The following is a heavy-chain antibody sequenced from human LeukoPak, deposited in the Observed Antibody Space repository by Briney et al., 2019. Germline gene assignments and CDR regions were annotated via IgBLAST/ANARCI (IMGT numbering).Heavy chain of an antibody. J-gene: IGHJ4*02. CDR3: ARGVRGYNWNYFDY. CDR2: ISSSGSTI. D-gene: IGHD1-20*01. V-gene: IGHV3-11*04. Sequence: PGGSLRLSCAASGFTFSDYYMSWIRQAPGKGLERVSYISSSGSTIYYADSVKGRFTISRDNAKNSLYLQMNSLGAEDTAVYYCARGVRGYNWNYFDYWGQGTLVTVSS. CDR1: GFTFSDYY.